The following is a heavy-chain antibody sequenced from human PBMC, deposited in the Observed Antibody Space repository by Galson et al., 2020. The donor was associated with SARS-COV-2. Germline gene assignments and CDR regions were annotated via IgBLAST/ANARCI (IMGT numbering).Heavy chain of an antibody. CDR3: ARDRRGWLQFPGWYFDL. CDR1: GGSISSSSYY. D-gene: IGHD5-12*01. CDR2: IYYSGST. Sequence: SQTLSLTCTVSGGSISSSSYYWGWIRQPPGKGLEWIGSIYYSGSTYYNPSLKSRVTISVDTSKNQFSLKLSSVTAADTAVYYCARDRRGWLQFPGWYFDLWGRGTLVTVSS. V-gene: IGHV4-39*07. J-gene: IGHJ2*01.